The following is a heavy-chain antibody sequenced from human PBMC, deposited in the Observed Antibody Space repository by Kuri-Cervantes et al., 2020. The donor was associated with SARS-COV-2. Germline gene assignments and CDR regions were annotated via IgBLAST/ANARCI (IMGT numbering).Heavy chain of an antibody. J-gene: IGHJ4*02. Sequence: SVKVSCKASGGTFSSYAISWVRQAPGQGLEWMGGIIPIFGTANYAQKFQGRVTITADESTSTAYMELSSLRSEDTAVYYCARGGEWLAEGTGYFDYWGQGTLVTVSS. V-gene: IGHV1-69*13. CDR2: IIPIFGTA. D-gene: IGHD6-19*01. CDR3: ARGGEWLAEGTGYFDY. CDR1: GGTFSSYA.